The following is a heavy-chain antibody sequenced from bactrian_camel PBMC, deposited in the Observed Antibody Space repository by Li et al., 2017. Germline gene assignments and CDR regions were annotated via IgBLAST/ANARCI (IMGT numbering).Heavy chain of an antibody. CDR3: GATT. CDR2: IDSAGSA. CDR1: GDKYYRMNA. Sequence: QVQLVESGGGSVQAGGSLRLSCVASGDKYYRMNAVGWFRQAAGKEREGVAAIDSAGSASYADSVTGRFTISKDNAKNTLYLQMNGLKPEDTAMYYCGATTGARGPRSPSP. V-gene: IGHV3S53*01. J-gene: IGHJ4*01.